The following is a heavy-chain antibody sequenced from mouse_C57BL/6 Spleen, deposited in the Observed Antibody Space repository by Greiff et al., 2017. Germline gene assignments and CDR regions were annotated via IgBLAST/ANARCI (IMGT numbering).Heavy chain of an antibody. Sequence: QVHVKQSGPELVKPGASVKISCKASGYAFSSSWMNWVKQRPGKGLEWIGRIYPGDGDTNYNGKFKGKATLTADKSSSTAYMQLSSLTSEDSAVYFCASHYGSRHGYYAMDYWGQGTSVTVSS. CDR3: ASHYGSRHGYYAMDY. CDR2: IYPGDGDT. D-gene: IGHD1-1*01. CDR1: GYAFSSSW. J-gene: IGHJ4*01. V-gene: IGHV1-82*01.